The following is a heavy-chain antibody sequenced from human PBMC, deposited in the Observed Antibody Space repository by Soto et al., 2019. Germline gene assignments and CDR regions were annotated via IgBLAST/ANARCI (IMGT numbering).Heavy chain of an antibody. J-gene: IGHJ4*02. Sequence: GSLRLSCAASGFTFSNYAIHWVRQAPGRGLEWLALISNDGNNDIYADSLKGRVTFSRDSSNNKVFLQMDSLRTEDTAVYYCAGDPYYSNSRLDYWGQGTLVTVSS. V-gene: IGHV3-30-3*01. D-gene: IGHD4-4*01. CDR1: GFTFSNYA. CDR2: ISNDGNND. CDR3: AGDPYYSNSRLDY.